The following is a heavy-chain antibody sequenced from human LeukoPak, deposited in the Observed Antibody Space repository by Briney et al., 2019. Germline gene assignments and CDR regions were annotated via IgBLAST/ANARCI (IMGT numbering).Heavy chain of an antibody. J-gene: IGHJ4*02. CDR2: IYSGGST. V-gene: IGHV3-53*01. CDR3: AKRGDYGTFDY. D-gene: IGHD4-17*01. CDR1: GFTVSSNY. Sequence: GGSLRLSCAASGFTVSSNYMSWVRQAPGKGLEWVSVIYSGGSTYYADSVKGRFTISRDNSKNTLYLQMNSLGAEDTAVYYCAKRGDYGTFDYWGQGALVTVSS.